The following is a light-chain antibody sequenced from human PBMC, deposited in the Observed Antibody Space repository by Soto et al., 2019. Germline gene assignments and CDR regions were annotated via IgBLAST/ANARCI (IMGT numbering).Light chain of an antibody. CDR1: YSDVGAYNF. CDR2: DVT. Sequence: QSALTQPPSASGSPGQSVTISCTGTYSDVGAYNFVSWYQQYPGKAPKLTIYDVTKRPSGVPDRFSGSKSGNTASLTVSGLQAEDEADYYCSSYAGFNKVLFGGGTKVTVL. CDR3: SSYAGFNKVL. V-gene: IGLV2-8*01. J-gene: IGLJ2*01.